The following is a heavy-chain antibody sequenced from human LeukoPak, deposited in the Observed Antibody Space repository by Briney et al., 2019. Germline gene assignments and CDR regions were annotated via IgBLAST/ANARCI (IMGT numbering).Heavy chain of an antibody. V-gene: IGHV1-2*02. CDR1: GYTFTGYY. Sequence: ASVKVSCKASGYTFTGYYMHWVRQAPGRGLEWMGWINPNSGGTNYAQKFQGRVTMTGDTSISTAYMELSRLRSDDTAVYYCARDISPYYDILTGYLAGDYWGQGTLVTVSS. D-gene: IGHD3-9*01. CDR2: INPNSGGT. J-gene: IGHJ4*02. CDR3: ARDISPYYDILTGYLAGDY.